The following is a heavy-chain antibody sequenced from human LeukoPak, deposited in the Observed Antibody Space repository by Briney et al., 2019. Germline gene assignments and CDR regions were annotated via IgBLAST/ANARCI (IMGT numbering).Heavy chain of an antibody. CDR2: IYHSGST. Sequence: PSQTLSLTCAVSGGSISSGGYAWSWIRQPPGKGLEWIGYIYHSGSTYYNPSLKSRVTISVDRSKNQFSLKLSSVTAADTAVYYCAREGNGVAGNNAFDIWGQGTMVTVSS. J-gene: IGHJ3*02. D-gene: IGHD6-19*01. CDR3: AREGNGVAGNNAFDI. V-gene: IGHV4-30-2*01. CDR1: GGSISSGGYA.